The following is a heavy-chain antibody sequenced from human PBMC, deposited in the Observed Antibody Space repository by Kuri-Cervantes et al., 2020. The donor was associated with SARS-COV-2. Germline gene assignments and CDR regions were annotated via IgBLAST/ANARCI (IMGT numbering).Heavy chain of an antibody. V-gene: IGHV3-74*01. Sequence: GGSLRLSCAASGFTFSSYWMHWVRQAPGKGLVWVSRINSDGSSICYAESVKGRFTISRDNAENSLSLQMNSLRAEDTAVYYCASGGVVGGYTFENWGQGTLVTVSS. CDR1: GFTFSSYW. CDR3: ASGGVVGGYTFEN. J-gene: IGHJ4*02. CDR2: INSDGSSI. D-gene: IGHD3-16*01.